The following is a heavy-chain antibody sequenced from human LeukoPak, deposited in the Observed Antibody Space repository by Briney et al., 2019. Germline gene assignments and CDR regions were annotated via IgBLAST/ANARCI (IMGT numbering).Heavy chain of an antibody. CDR3: VTTKAGEMLLDLDY. D-gene: IGHD5-24*01. J-gene: IGHJ4*02. CDR2: ISSNGGST. V-gene: IGHV3-64D*06. CDR1: GFTFSSYS. Sequence: GGSLRLSCAASGFTFSSYSMNWVRQAPGKGLEYVSAISSNGGSTYYADSVKGRFTISRDNSKNTLYLQMSSLRAEDTAVYYCVTTKAGEMLLDLDYWGQGTLVTVSS.